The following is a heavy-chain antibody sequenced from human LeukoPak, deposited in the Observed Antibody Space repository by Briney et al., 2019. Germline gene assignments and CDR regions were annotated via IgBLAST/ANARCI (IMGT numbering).Heavy chain of an antibody. Sequence: SETLSLTCTVSGGSISSGGYYWSWLRQHPGTGLEWIGYIYYSGSTYYNPSLKSRVTISVDTSKNQFSLKLSSVTAADTAVYYCARVRSSGWLVYFDYWGQGTLVTVSS. CDR1: GGSISSGGYY. CDR2: IYYSGST. J-gene: IGHJ4*02. D-gene: IGHD6-19*01. CDR3: ARVRSSGWLVYFDY. V-gene: IGHV4-31*03.